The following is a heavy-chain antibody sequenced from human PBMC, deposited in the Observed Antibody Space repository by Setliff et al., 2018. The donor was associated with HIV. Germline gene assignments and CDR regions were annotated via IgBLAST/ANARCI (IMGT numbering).Heavy chain of an antibody. V-gene: IGHV1-18*01. CDR2: ISAYNGNT. CDR1: GYTFTSYG. Sequence: ASVKVSCKASGYTFTSYGISWVRQAPGQGLEWMGWISAYNGNTNYAQKLQGRVTMTTDTSTSTAYMELRSLRSDDTAVYYCARAYNIWSDYNYYYSYFMGVWGKGTAVTVS. J-gene: IGHJ6*03. D-gene: IGHD3-3*01. CDR3: ARAYNIWSDYNYYYSYFMGV.